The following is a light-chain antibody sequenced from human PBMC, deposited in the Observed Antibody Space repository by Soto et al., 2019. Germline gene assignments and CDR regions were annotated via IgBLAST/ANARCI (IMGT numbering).Light chain of an antibody. CDR3: QQYNWPPTWT. V-gene: IGKV1-12*01. Sequence: DIQITQSPSSVSASVGDRVTITFRASQGISSWLAWYQQKPGKAPKLLIYAASSLQSGVPSRFSGSGSGTEFTLTISSLQSEDFAVYYCQQYNWPPTWTFGQGTKVDIK. J-gene: IGKJ1*01. CDR2: AAS. CDR1: QGISSW.